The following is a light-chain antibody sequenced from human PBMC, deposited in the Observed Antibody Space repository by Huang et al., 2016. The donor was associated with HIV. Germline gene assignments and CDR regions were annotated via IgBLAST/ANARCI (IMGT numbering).Light chain of an antibody. CDR1: HSVSSN. J-gene: IGKJ5*01. V-gene: IGKV3-15*01. CDR2: GAS. Sequence: ERVMTQSPATPSVAPGERVTLSCRASHSVSSNLAWYQQKPGQAPRRLIHGASTRATGIPARFSGSGSGTEFTLAISSLQSEDSGVYFCQQYDNWPLTFGQGTRLEIK. CDR3: QQYDNWPLT.